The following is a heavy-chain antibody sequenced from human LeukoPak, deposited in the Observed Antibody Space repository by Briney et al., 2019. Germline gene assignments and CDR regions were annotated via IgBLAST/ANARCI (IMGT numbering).Heavy chain of an antibody. CDR3: ARSTPFWSGYPPPRAFDI. CDR2: IYTSGTT. Sequence: SETLSLTCTVSGGSISSGTYYWSWIRQPAGKGLEWIGRIYTSGTTHYNTSLENRVIISEGTSKNQFPLKLSSVTAADTAVYYCARSTPFWSGYPPPRAFDIWGQGTMVTVSS. CDR1: GGSISSGTYY. V-gene: IGHV4-61*02. J-gene: IGHJ3*02. D-gene: IGHD3-3*01.